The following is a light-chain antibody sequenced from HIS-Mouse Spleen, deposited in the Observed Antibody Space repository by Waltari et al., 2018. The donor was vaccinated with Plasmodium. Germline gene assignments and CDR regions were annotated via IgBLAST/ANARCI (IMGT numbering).Light chain of an antibody. CDR3: QQYYSTPWT. CDR1: QSVLYSSNNKNY. J-gene: IGKJ1*01. Sequence: DIVMTPSPDSLAVSLGERATINCKSSQSVLYSSNNKNYLAWYQQKPGQPPKLLIYWASTQESGVPDRFSGSGSGTDFTLTISSLQAEDVAVYYCQQYYSTPWTFGQGTKVEIK. CDR2: WAS. V-gene: IGKV4-1*01.